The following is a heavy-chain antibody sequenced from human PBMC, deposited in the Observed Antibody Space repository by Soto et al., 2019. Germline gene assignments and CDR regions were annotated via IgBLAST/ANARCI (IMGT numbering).Heavy chain of an antibody. V-gene: IGHV3-30*18. CDR2: LSKDVING. Sequence: QPGGSLRLSCAASGFTFSSFGMHWVRQAPGKGLEWVAILSKDVINGDYADSVQGRFTISRDNSRNTLYLQMNSPRPEDTAVYYCAKGGSRAGMDVWGQGTSVTVSS. CDR1: GFTFSSFG. CDR3: AKGGSRAGMDV. J-gene: IGHJ6*02. D-gene: IGHD1-26*01.